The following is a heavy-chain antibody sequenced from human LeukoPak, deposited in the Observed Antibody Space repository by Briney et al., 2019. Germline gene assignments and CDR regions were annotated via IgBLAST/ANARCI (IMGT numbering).Heavy chain of an antibody. CDR1: GFTFDDYA. CDR3: AKDRWALIVGATDAFDI. J-gene: IGHJ3*02. Sequence: GGSLRLSCAASGFTFDDYAMHWVRQAPGKGLEWVSGISWNSGSIGYADSVKGRFTISRDNAKNSLYLQMNSLRAEDTALYYCAKDRWALIVGATDAFDIWGQGTMVTVSS. CDR2: ISWNSGSI. V-gene: IGHV3-9*01. D-gene: IGHD1-26*01.